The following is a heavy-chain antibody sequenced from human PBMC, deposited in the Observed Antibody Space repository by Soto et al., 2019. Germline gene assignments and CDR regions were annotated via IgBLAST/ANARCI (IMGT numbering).Heavy chain of an antibody. V-gene: IGHV1-69*06. CDR2: IIPIFGTA. J-gene: IGHJ5*02. CDR1: GGTFSSYA. Sequence: ASVKVSCKASGGTFSSYAISWVRQAPGQGLEWMGGIIPIFGTANYAQKFQGRVTSTADKSTSTAYMELSSLRSEDTAVYYCARELKVVVPAAIGWFDPWGQGTLVTVSS. CDR3: ARELKVVVPAAIGWFDP. D-gene: IGHD2-2*01.